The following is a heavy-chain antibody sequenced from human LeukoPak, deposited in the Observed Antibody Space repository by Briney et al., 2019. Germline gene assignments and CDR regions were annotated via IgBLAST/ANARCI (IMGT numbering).Heavy chain of an antibody. V-gene: IGHV3-48*04. Sequence: PGGSLRLSCAASGFTFSSYSMNWDRQAPGKGLEWISYISRSGSSIYYADSVQGRFTISRDNAKNSLYLQVNSLRAEDTAVYYCARSTVTNYFDYWGQGTLVTVSS. CDR1: GFTFSSYS. J-gene: IGHJ4*02. CDR2: ISRSGSSI. CDR3: ARSTVTNYFDY. D-gene: IGHD4-17*01.